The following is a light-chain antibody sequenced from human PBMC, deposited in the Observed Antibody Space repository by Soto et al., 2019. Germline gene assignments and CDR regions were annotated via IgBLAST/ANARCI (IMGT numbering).Light chain of an antibody. V-gene: IGKV3-20*01. CDR2: GAS. Sequence: EIVLTQSPGTLSLSPGERATLCCGASQSVSSSYLAWYQQKPGQAPRLLIYGASSRATGIPDRFSGSGSGTDFTLTISRLEPEDFATYYCQHYETLPLTFGGGTKVEIK. CDR3: QHYETLPLT. CDR1: QSVSSSY. J-gene: IGKJ4*01.